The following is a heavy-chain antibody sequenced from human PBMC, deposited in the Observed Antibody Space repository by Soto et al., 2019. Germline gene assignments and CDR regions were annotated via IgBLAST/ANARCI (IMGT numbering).Heavy chain of an antibody. J-gene: IGHJ4*02. CDR1: GFTFSSYA. D-gene: IGHD3-22*01. CDR3: AKDRDSSGYYYRNY. V-gene: IGHV3-23*01. Sequence: GGSLRLSCAASGFTFSSYAMSWVRQAPGKGLEWASAISGTGDSTYYADSVKGRFTISRDNSKNTLYLQINSLRAEDTAVYYCAKDRDSSGYYYRNYWGQGTLVTVSS. CDR2: ISGTGDST.